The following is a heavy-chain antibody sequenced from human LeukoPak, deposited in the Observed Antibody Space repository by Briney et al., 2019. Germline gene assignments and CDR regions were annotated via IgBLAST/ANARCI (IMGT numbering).Heavy chain of an antibody. J-gene: IGHJ4*02. CDR1: GGSISSYY. CDR3: AKGTMDGGQYYYDSS. V-gene: IGHV3-23*01. D-gene: IGHD3-22*01. Sequence: ETLSLTCTVSGGSISSYYWSWVRQAPGKGLEWVSAISSSGGITYYADSVKGRFTISRDNSKNTLYLQMNSLRAEDTAVYYCAKGTMDGGQYYYDSSGGQGTLVTVSS. CDR2: ISSSGGIT.